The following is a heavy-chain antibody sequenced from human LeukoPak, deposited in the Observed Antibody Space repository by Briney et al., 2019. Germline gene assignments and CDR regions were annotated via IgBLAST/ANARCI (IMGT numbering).Heavy chain of an antibody. D-gene: IGHD3-10*01. CDR1: GRSISSSTYH. Sequence: SETLSLTCTVSGRSISSSTYHWGWIRQPPGKGLERLGSIYYSGSTYYHPYLKRRVTIAVDTSKTQFSLKLSSVTAPDTAVYYCATVSMVRGVESDYWGQGTLVTVSS. J-gene: IGHJ4*02. CDR2: IYYSGST. CDR3: ATVSMVRGVESDY. V-gene: IGHV4-39*01.